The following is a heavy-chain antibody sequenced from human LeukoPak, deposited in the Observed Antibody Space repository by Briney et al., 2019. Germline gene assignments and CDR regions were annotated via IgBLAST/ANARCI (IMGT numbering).Heavy chain of an antibody. CDR1: GFIFSSYA. Sequence: GGSLRLSCAASGFIFSSYAMSWVRQAPGKGLEWVSYISNSGVTTYYADSVKGRFTLSRDNSKNTLYLQMNSLRAGDTPVYYCAKGARGVTPVYYSDYWGQGSLVTVSS. J-gene: IGHJ4*02. CDR3: AKGARGVTPVYYSDY. V-gene: IGHV3-23*01. D-gene: IGHD4-23*01. CDR2: ISNSGVTT.